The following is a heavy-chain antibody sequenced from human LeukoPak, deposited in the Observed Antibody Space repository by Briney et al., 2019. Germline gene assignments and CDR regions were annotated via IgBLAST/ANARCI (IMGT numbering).Heavy chain of an antibody. D-gene: IGHD5-12*01. CDR3: ATSGYDLACYF. Sequence: SETLSLTCTVSGGSISIYYWSWIRQPAGKGLEWIGRIYASGSTNYNPSLKSRVTMSLDTSKNQFSLKLRSVTAADTAVYYCATSGYDLACYFWGQGTLVTVSS. CDR2: IYASGST. CDR1: GGSISIYY. V-gene: IGHV4-4*07. J-gene: IGHJ4*02.